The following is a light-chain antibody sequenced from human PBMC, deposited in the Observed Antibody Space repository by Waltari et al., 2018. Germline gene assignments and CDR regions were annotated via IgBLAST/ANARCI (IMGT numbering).Light chain of an antibody. Sequence: QSVLTQPPSASGTPGQRVTISCSGSSSNIGSNYVYWYQQLPGTAPKLLIYGRNQRPSGVPDRFSGSKSGTSASLAISGLRSEDEADYYCAAWDDSLSVVVFGGGTKLTVL. CDR3: AAWDDSLSVVV. CDR2: GRN. J-gene: IGLJ2*01. CDR1: SSNIGSNY. V-gene: IGLV1-47*01.